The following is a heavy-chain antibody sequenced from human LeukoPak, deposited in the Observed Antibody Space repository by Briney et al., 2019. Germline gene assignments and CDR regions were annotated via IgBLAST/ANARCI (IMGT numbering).Heavy chain of an antibody. CDR1: GYTFTSYG. D-gene: IGHD3-3*01. J-gene: IGHJ3*02. V-gene: IGHV1-18*01. Sequence: GASVKVSCKASGYTFTSYGISWVRQAPGQGLEWMGWISAYNGNTNYAQKFQGRVTITADESTSTAYMELSSLRSEDTAVYYCARLRGITIFGVVPGRGAFDIWGQGTMVTVSS. CDR2: ISAYNGNT. CDR3: ARLRGITIFGVVPGRGAFDI.